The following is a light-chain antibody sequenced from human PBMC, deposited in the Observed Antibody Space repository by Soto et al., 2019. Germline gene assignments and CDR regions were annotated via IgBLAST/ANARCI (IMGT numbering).Light chain of an antibody. J-gene: IGKJ2*01. Sequence: DIQMTQSPSTLSASVGDRVTITCRASQSISSWLAWYQQKPGKAPKLLIYDASSLESGVPSRFSGSGSGTEFTLPISSLQPDDVATYYCQQYNSYSPYTFGQGTKLEIK. CDR2: DAS. V-gene: IGKV1-5*01. CDR3: QQYNSYSPYT. CDR1: QSISSW.